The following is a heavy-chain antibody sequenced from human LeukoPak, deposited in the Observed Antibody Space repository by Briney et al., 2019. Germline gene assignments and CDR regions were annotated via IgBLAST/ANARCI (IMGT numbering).Heavy chain of an antibody. Sequence: GGSLRLSCAASGFTFSSYAMSWVRQAPGKGLEWVSAISGSGGSTYYADSVKGRFTISRDNSKNTLYLQMNSLRVEDTAVYYCARGVPYDSWSGPHYSDYWGQGTLVTVSS. D-gene: IGHD3-3*01. V-gene: IGHV3-23*01. J-gene: IGHJ4*02. CDR3: ARGVPYDSWSGPHYSDY. CDR2: ISGSGGST. CDR1: GFTFSSYA.